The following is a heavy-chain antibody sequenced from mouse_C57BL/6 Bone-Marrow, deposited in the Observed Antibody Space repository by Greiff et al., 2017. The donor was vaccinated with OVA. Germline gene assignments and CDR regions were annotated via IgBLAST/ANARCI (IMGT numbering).Heavy chain of an antibody. CDR3: ARGHYYGSSPWYFDV. Sequence: QVQLQQPGAELVKPGASVKLSCKASCYTFTSYWMHWVKQRPGQGLEWIGMIHPNSGSTNYNEKFKSKATLTVDKSSSTAYMQLSSLTSEDSAVYYCARGHYYGSSPWYFDVWGTGTTVTVSS. CDR1: CYTFTSYW. J-gene: IGHJ1*03. CDR2: IHPNSGST. D-gene: IGHD1-1*01. V-gene: IGHV1-64*01.